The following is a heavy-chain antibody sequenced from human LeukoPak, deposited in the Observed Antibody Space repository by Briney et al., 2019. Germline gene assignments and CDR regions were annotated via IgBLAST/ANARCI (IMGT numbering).Heavy chain of an antibody. D-gene: IGHD3-3*01. Sequence: GASVKVSCKVSGYTLTELSMHWVRQAPGKGLEWVGGFDPEDGETIYAQKFQGRVTMTEDTSANTAYMELSSLRSEDTAVYYCATVVLRFLEPAWNFQHWGQGTLVTVSS. CDR3: ATVVLRFLEPAWNFQH. CDR1: GYTLTELS. J-gene: IGHJ1*01. CDR2: FDPEDGET. V-gene: IGHV1-24*01.